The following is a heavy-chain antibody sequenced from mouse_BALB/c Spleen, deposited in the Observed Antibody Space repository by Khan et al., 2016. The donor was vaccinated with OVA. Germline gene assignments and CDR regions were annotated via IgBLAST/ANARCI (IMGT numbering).Heavy chain of an antibody. CDR3: ARTARIKY. D-gene: IGHD1-2*01. Sequence: EVKLLESGPGLVKPSQSLSLTCTVTGYSITSGYVWKWIRQFAENKLEWRGYISYSGSTNYNPSLKSRISITRDTSKNQFFLQLNSVTNEDTAKYYCARTARIKYWGQGTTLTVSS. V-gene: IGHV3-2*02. J-gene: IGHJ2*01. CDR1: GYSITSGYV. CDR2: ISYSGST.